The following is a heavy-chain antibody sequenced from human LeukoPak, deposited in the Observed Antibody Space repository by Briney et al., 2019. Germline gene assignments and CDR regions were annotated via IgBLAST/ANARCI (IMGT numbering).Heavy chain of an antibody. CDR1: GFTFNYYA. V-gene: IGHV3-23*01. J-gene: IGHJ3*02. CDR2: IHADGTPT. D-gene: IGHD3-22*01. CDR3: EKDQATRGNYYGRAFDI. Sequence: GGSLRLSCAASGFTFNYYAMSWLRQAQGKGLEWVSAIHADGTPTYDADSVKGRFTISRDNSKNTLYLQMNSLRAEDTAIYYCEKDQATRGNYYGRAFDIWDQGTMVTVSS.